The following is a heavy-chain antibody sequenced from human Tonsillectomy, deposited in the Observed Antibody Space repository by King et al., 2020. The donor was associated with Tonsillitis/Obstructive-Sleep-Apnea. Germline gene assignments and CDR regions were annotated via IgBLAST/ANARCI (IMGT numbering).Heavy chain of an antibody. CDR2: ISYDGSNK. CDR1: GFTFITFG. J-gene: IGHJ6*02. D-gene: IGHD3-10*01. Sequence: VQLVESGGGVVQPGRSLRLSCAASGFTFITFGMHWVRQAPGKGLEWVAVISYDGSNKYYADSVKGRFTISRDNSKNTLYLQMNSLRAEDTAVYYCAKDFLWFGELVRPSPGMDVWGQGTTVTVSS. V-gene: IGHV3-30*18. CDR3: AKDFLWFGELVRPSPGMDV.